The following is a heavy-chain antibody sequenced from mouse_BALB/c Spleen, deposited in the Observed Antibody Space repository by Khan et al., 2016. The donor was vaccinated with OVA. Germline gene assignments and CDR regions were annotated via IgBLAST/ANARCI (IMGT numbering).Heavy chain of an antibody. V-gene: IGHV3-2*02. CDR1: GYSITSNYA. D-gene: IGHD1-1*01. Sequence: EVKLLESGPGLVKPSQSLSLTCTVTGYSITSNYAWNWLRQFPGNKLEWMGYISYSGSTSYNPSLKSRIPITRDTSKNQFFLQLSSVTTEDTATYYCARGNYYGYAMDYWGQRTSVTVSS. J-gene: IGHJ4*01. CDR3: ARGNYYGYAMDY. CDR2: ISYSGST.